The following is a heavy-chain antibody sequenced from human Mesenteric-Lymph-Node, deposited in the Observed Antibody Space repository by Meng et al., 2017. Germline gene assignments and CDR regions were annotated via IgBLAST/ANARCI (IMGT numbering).Heavy chain of an antibody. CDR2: IDPDDGTS. J-gene: IGHJ3*02. CDR1: GYTFRRYF. V-gene: IGHV1-46*01. CDR3: ARDFMCSGGSCLDVFDI. D-gene: IGHD2-15*01. Sequence: ASVKVSCKASGYTFRRYFIHWVRQAPGQGPEWMAIIDPDDGTSRYAQKFQGRVTVTRDTSTSTLSLELSSLRSEDTAVYYCARDFMCSGGSCLDVFDIWGQGTMVTVSS.